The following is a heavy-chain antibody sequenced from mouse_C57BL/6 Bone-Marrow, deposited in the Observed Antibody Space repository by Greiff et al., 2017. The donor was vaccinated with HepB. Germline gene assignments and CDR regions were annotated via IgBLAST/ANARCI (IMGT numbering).Heavy chain of an antibody. CDR2: ISSGGDYI. CDR1: GFTFSSYA. Sequence: DVHLVESGEGLVKPGGSLKLSCAASGFTFSSYAMSWVRQTPEKRLEWVAYISSGGDYIYYADTVKGRFTISRDNARNTLYLQMSSLKSEDTAMYYCTREEDSFDYWGQGTTLTVSS. J-gene: IGHJ2*01. CDR3: TREEDSFDY. V-gene: IGHV5-9-1*02.